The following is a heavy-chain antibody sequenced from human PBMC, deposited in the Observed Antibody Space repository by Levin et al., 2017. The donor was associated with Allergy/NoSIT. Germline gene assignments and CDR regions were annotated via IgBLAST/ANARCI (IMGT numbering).Heavy chain of an antibody. V-gene: IGHV3-30-3*01. CDR3: AMRTIFGGMDV. J-gene: IGHJ6*02. CDR2: ISYDGSNK. CDR1: GFTFSNYA. D-gene: IGHD3-3*01. Sequence: GESLKISCAASGFTFSNYAMHWVRQAPGKGLEWVAVISYDGSNKYYADSVKGRFTISRDNSKNTLYLQMNSLRAEDRAVYYCAMRTIFGGMDVWGQGTTVTVSS.